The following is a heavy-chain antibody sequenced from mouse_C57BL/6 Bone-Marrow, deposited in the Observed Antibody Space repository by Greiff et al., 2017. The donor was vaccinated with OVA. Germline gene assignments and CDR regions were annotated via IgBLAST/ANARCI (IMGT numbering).Heavy chain of an antibody. CDR1: GYTFTDYN. V-gene: IGHV1-22*01. Sequence: VQLKQSGPELVKPGASVKMSCKASGYTFTDYNMHWVKQSHGKSLEWIGYINPNNGGTSSNQKFQGKATLTVNKSSSTAYMELRSLTSEDSAVYYCARRITTVAHYFDDWGQGTTLTVSS. J-gene: IGHJ2*01. CDR2: INPNNGGT. CDR3: ARRITTVAHYFDD. D-gene: IGHD1-1*01.